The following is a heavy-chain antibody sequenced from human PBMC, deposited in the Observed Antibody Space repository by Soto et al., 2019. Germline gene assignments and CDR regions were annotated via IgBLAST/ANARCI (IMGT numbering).Heavy chain of an antibody. J-gene: IGHJ3*02. V-gene: IGHV1-69*06. CDR1: GGTFSSYA. CDR2: IIPIFGTA. Sequence: QVQLVQSGAEVKKPGSSVKVSCKASGGTFSSYAISWVRQAPGQGLEWMGGIIPIFGTANYAQKFQGRVTITADKSTSTAYMELSSLRPEDTAVYYCARLDSYYDSSGYHAFDIWGQGTMVTVSS. CDR3: ARLDSYYDSSGYHAFDI. D-gene: IGHD3-22*01.